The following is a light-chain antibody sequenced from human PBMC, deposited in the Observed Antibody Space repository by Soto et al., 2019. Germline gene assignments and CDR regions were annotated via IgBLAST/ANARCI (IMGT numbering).Light chain of an antibody. Sequence: QSALTQPPSASGSPGQSVTISCTGTSSDVGGYNYVSWYQQHPGKAPKLMIYEVNKRPSGVPDRFSGSKSGNTASLTVSGLPALDEAHYFSTPRAGNTVVFGGGTKLTVL. V-gene: IGLV2-8*01. CDR3: TPRAGNTVV. CDR1: SSDVGGYNY. CDR2: EVN. J-gene: IGLJ2*01.